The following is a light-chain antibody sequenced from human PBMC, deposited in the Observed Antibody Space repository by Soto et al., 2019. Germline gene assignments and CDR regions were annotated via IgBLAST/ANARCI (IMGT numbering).Light chain of an antibody. CDR3: QHYHTYPIT. CDR1: ESINSW. J-gene: IGKJ5*01. V-gene: IGKV1-5*03. CDR2: KAS. Sequence: DIQMTQSPSTLSASVGDRVTITCRASESINSWLAWYQQKAGKAPKLLIYKASSLESGVPSRFSGSGSGTEFTLTISSLQPDDFATYYCQHYHTYPITFGQGTRLEIK.